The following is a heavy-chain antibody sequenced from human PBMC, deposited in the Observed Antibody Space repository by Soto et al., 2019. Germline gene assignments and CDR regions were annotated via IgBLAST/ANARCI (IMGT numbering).Heavy chain of an antibody. J-gene: IGHJ4*02. CDR1: GFNFRNYA. CDR2: VSATAGTT. CDR3: AKDRLAGGFDY. D-gene: IGHD3-16*01. Sequence: PGGSLRHSCAASGFNFRNYAMSWVRQAPGKGLEGVSLVSATAGTTYYTDSVKGRFTISRDNSRNTVYLQMNSLRADDTAVYYCAKDRLAGGFDYWGQGTLVTVSS. V-gene: IGHV3-23*01.